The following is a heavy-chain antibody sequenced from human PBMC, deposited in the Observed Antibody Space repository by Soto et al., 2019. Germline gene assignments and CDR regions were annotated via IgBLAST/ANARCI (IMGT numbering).Heavy chain of an antibody. V-gene: IGHV3-7*05. Sequence: GGSLRFSCAASGFTFSNYWMTWVRQAPGKGLEWVANIKQDGSEKYYVDSVKGRFTLSRDNAKNSLSLEMNSLRAEDTAVYYCARDLGMYYDSSGYFDYWGQGTLVTVSS. CDR1: GFTFSNYW. CDR3: ARDLGMYYDSSGYFDY. D-gene: IGHD3-22*01. J-gene: IGHJ4*02. CDR2: IKQDGSEK.